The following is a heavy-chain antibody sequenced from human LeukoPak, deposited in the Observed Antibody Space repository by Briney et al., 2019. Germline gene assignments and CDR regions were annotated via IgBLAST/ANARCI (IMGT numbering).Heavy chain of an antibody. J-gene: IGHJ3*02. CDR2: MNPNSGNR. D-gene: IGHD3-22*01. CDR3: VSRPEYYYDSSGYPPEDAFDI. V-gene: IGHV1-8*01. CDR1: GYTFTSYD. Sequence: ASVKVSCKASGYTFTSYDINWVRQATGQGQGWMGWMNPNSGNRGYAQKFQGRVTMTRNTYISKDYMELSRLRSQDTAVYYCVSRPEYYYDSSGYPPEDAFDIWGQGTMVTVSS.